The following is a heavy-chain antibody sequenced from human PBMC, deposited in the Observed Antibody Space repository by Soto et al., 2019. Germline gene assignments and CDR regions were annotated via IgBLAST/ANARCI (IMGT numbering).Heavy chain of an antibody. D-gene: IGHD1-20*01. J-gene: IGHJ4*02. Sequence: SETLSLTCSVSGDSISSYYWSWIRQPPGKGLEWIGYIYYSGSTNYNPSFKSRVTISVDTPKNQFSLKLTSVTAADTAVFYCARRPLGGYSWNPYFFDSCGPGTSVTVSS. CDR2: IYYSGST. CDR3: ARRPLGGYSWNPYFFDS. V-gene: IGHV4-59*12. CDR1: GDSISSYY.